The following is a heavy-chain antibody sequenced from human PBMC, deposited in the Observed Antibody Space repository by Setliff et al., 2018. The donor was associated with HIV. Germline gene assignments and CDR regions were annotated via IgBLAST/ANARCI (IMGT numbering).Heavy chain of an antibody. J-gene: IGHJ6*02. CDR1: GYTFSSYG. CDR3: ARGPAGESYGMDV. Sequence: ASVKVSCKASGYTFSSYGINWVRQAPGQGLEWMGWVSGYDSHANYAQKLQGRVTMTSDRSTTTAYMELKNLTSDDTAVYYCARGPAGESYGMDVWGQGTTVTVSS. V-gene: IGHV1-18*04. D-gene: IGHD3-10*01. CDR2: VSGYDSHA.